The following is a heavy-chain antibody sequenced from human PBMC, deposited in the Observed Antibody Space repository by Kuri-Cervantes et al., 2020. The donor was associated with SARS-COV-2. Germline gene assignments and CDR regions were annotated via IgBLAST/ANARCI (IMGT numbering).Heavy chain of an antibody. D-gene: IGHD1-26*01. Sequence: LSLTCAASGFTFSSYSMNWVRQAPGKGLEWVSYISSSGSTIYYADSVKGRFTISRDNAKNSLYLQMNSLRAEDTAVYYCASSIASGAFDIWGQGTMVTVSS. CDR1: GFTFSSYS. CDR3: ASSIASGAFDI. J-gene: IGHJ3*02. CDR2: ISSSGSTI. V-gene: IGHV3-48*04.